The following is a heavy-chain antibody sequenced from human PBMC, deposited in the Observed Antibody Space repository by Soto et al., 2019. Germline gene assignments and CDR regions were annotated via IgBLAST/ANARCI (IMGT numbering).Heavy chain of an antibody. CDR2: IYYSGST. V-gene: IGHV4-30-4*01. CDR1: GGSISSGDYY. J-gene: IGHJ3*02. CDR3: ARGVSHDSSGYYENADAFDI. D-gene: IGHD3-22*01. Sequence: QVQLQESGPGLVKPSQTLSLTCTVSGGSISSGDYYWSWIRQPPGKGLEWIGYIYYSGSTYYNPSLKSRVTISVDTSKNQFSLKLSSVTAADTAVYYCARGVSHDSSGYYENADAFDIWGQGTMVTVSS.